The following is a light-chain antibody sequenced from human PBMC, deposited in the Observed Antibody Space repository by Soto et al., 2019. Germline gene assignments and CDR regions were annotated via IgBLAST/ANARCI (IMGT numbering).Light chain of an antibody. CDR2: AAS. CDR1: QSVSNN. CDR3: QQYNNWPHT. Sequence: EIMMTQSPATLSVSPGERATLSCRASQSVSNNLAWYQQKPGQAPGLLIYAASTRATDIPARFSGSGSGTEFTLIISSLQSEDFAVYYCQQYNNWPHTFGQGTKVEIK. V-gene: IGKV3-15*01. J-gene: IGKJ1*01.